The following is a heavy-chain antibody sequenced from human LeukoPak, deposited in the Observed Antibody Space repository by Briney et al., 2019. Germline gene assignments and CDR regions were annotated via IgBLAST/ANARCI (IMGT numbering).Heavy chain of an antibody. Sequence: PSETLSLTCAVYGGSFSGYYWSWIRQPPGKGLEWIGEINHSGSTNYNPSLKSRVTISVDTSKNQFSLKLSSVTAADTAVYYCARLRADHFDYWGQGTLVTVSS. J-gene: IGHJ4*02. D-gene: IGHD5-12*01. CDR1: GGSFSGYY. V-gene: IGHV4-34*01. CDR3: ARLRADHFDY. CDR2: INHSGST.